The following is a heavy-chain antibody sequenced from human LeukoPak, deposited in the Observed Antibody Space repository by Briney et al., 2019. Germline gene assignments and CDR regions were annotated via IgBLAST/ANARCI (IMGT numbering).Heavy chain of an antibody. CDR1: GFTVSSNY. D-gene: IGHD3-9*01. V-gene: IGHV3-66*01. J-gene: IGHJ6*02. Sequence: PGGSLRLSCAASGFTVSSNYISWARQAPGKGLEWVSVIYSGGSTYYADSVKGRFTISRDNSKNTLYLQMNSLRAEDTAVYYCAREYYDTYGMDVWGQGTTVTVSS. CDR2: IYSGGST. CDR3: AREYYDTYGMDV.